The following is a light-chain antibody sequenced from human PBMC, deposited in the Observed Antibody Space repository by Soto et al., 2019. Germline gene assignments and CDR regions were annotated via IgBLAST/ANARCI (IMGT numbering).Light chain of an antibody. V-gene: IGKV3-20*01. CDR3: QHYDSSPPRWT. J-gene: IGKJ1*01. CDR2: GAF. Sequence: ETVLTQSPGTLSLSPGERATLSCRASQSVSSSYLAWYQQKPGQAPRLLIYGAFNRATGIPDRFSGSGSGTDFTLTISRLEPEDFAMYYCQHYDSSPPRWTFGQGTKVEIK. CDR1: QSVSSSY.